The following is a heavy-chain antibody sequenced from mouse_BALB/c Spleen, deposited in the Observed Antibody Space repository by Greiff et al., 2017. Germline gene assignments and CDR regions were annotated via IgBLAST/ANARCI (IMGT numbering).Heavy chain of an antibody. CDR2: INPYNDGT. Sequence: EVQLHQSGPELVKPGASVKMSCKASGYTFTSYVMRWVKQKPGQGLEWIGYINPYNDGTKYNEKFKGKATLTSDKSYSTAYMELSSLTSEDSAVYVCARGWLRHWYFDVWGAGTTVTVSS. D-gene: IGHD2-2*01. CDR3: ARGWLRHWYFDV. V-gene: IGHV1-14*01. CDR1: GYTFTSYV. J-gene: IGHJ1*01.